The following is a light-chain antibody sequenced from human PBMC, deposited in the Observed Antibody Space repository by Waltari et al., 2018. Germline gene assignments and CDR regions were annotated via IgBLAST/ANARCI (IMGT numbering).Light chain of an antibody. CDR3: QQYNSYSRT. CDR1: QSVSIW. CDR2: KAS. V-gene: IGKV1-5*03. Sequence: DIQMTQSPSTLSASVGDRVTITCRASQSVSIWLAWYQQKPGKAPNLLIYKASTLESGVPSRFSSSGSGTEFTLTISSLQPDDFATYYCQQYNSYSRTFGQGTKVEI. J-gene: IGKJ1*01.